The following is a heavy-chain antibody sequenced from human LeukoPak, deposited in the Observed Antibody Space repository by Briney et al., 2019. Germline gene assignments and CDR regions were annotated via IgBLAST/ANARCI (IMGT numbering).Heavy chain of an antibody. Sequence: GGSLRLSCAASGFTVTNNDMNWVRQAPGKGLEWVSVIYSGGSTYFADSVKGRFTISRDNSKNTLYLQMNSLRAEDTAVYYCASDSYSPEYFQHWGQGTLVTVSS. CDR2: IYSGGST. V-gene: IGHV3-66*01. CDR1: GFTVTNND. D-gene: IGHD2-15*01. CDR3: ASDSYSPEYFQH. J-gene: IGHJ1*01.